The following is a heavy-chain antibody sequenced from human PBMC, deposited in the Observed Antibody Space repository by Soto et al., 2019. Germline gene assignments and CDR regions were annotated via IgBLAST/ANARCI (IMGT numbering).Heavy chain of an antibody. V-gene: IGHV1-18*01. J-gene: IGHJ3*02. CDR1: GYTFTSYG. CDR2: ISAYNGNT. CDR3: ARVFSSRKDYADGAFDI. Sequence: QVQLVQSGAEVKKPGASVKVSCKASGYTFTSYGISWVRQAPGQGLEWMGWISAYNGNTNYAQKLQGRVTMTPDTSTSTAYMELRSLRSDDTAVYYCARVFSSRKDYADGAFDIWGQGTMVTVSS. D-gene: IGHD4-17*01.